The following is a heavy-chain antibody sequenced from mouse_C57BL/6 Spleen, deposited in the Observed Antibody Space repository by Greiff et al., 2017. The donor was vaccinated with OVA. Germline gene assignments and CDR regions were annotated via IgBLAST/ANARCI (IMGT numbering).Heavy chain of an antibody. D-gene: IGHD2-4*01. CDR3: ADDYDGYFDV. CDR1: GYAFSSSW. V-gene: IGHV1-82*01. Sequence: VQLQQSGPELVKPGASVKISCKASGYAFSSSWMNWVKQRPGKGLEWIGRIYPGDGDTNYNGKFKGKATLTADKSSSTAYMQLSSLTSEDSAVYFCADDYDGYFDVWGTGTTGTVSS. J-gene: IGHJ1*03. CDR2: IYPGDGDT.